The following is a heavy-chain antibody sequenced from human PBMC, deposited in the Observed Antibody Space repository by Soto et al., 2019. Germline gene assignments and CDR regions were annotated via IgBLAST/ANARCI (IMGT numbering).Heavy chain of an antibody. V-gene: IGHV4-34*01. CDR3: ARGDSGYYYYYMDV. CDR2: INHSGST. D-gene: IGHD4-17*01. Sequence: QVQLQQWGAGLLKPSETLSLTCAVYGGSFSGYYWSWIRQPPGKGLEWIGEINHSGSTNYNPSLKSRVTISVDTSKNQFSLKLSSVTAADTAVYYCARGDSGYYYYYMDVWGKWTTVTVSS. CDR1: GGSFSGYY. J-gene: IGHJ6*03.